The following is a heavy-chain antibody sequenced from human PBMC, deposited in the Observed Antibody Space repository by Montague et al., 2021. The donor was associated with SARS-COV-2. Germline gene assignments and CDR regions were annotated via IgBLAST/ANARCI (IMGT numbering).Heavy chain of an antibody. J-gene: IGHJ4*02. CDR1: GDSVSTNNTT. V-gene: IGHV6-1*01. D-gene: IGHD6-13*01. CDR2: TYFRSKWGN. CDR3: GRVFAPAGTFDF. Sequence: CAISGDSVSTNNTTWNWVRQSPSGDLECLGRTYFRSKWGNDYAVSVKSRITINPDTSKNQFSLQLKSVTPQDTAIYFCGRVFAPAGTFDFWGQGTLVTVSS.